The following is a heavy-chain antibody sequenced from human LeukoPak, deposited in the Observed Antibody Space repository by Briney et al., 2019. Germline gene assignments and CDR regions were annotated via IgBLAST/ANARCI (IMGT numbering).Heavy chain of an antibody. CDR1: GFTFSSYS. D-gene: IGHD3-3*01. CDR3: ARGPWSGYSYYFDY. CDR2: ISSSSSYI. V-gene: IGHV3-21*01. J-gene: IGHJ4*02. Sequence: PGGSLRLSCAASGFTFSSYSMNWVRQAPGKGLEWVSSISSSSSYIYYADSVKGRFTISRDNAKNSLYLQMNSLRAEDTAVYYCARGPWSGYSYYFDYWGQGTLVTVSS.